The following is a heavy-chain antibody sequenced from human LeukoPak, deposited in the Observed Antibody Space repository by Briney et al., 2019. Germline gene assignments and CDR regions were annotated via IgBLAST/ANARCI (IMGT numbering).Heavy chain of an antibody. J-gene: IGHJ4*02. CDR2: IWYDGSNK. CDR3: AKDRSSVDYFDY. CDR1: GFTFSSYG. V-gene: IGHV3-30*02. Sequence: GGSLRLSCAASGFTFSSYGMHWVRQAPGKGLEWVAVIWYDGSNKYYADSVKGRFTISRDNSKNTLYLQMNSLRAEDTAIYYCAKDRSSVDYFDYWGQGTLVTVSS. D-gene: IGHD6-25*01.